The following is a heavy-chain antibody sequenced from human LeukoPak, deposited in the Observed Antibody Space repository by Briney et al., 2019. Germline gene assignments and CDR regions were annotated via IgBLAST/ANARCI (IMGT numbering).Heavy chain of an antibody. Sequence: GASVKVSCKTSGYNFIDYYVYWVRQAPGQRLEWMGWINPNSGGTNYAQKFQGRVTMTRDTSISTAYMELSRLRSDDTAVYYCARGDKFLEWFKKEYYYYYYMDVWGKGTTVTVSS. CDR3: ARGDKFLEWFKKEYYYYYYMDV. V-gene: IGHV1-2*02. CDR1: GYNFIDYY. D-gene: IGHD3-3*01. CDR2: INPNSGGT. J-gene: IGHJ6*03.